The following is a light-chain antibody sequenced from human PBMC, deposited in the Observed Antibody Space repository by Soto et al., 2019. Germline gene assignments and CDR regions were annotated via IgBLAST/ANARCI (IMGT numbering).Light chain of an antibody. CDR2: DAS. CDR1: QTVRNNY. J-gene: IGKJ4*01. Sequence: FVLTHAPGTLSLTPVERATLSFRSSQTVRNNYLSWYQQKPGQAPRLLIYDASSRATGIPDRFSGGGSGTDFTLTISRLEPEDFAVYYCQQFSSYPLTFGGGTKVDIK. CDR3: QQFSSYPLT. V-gene: IGKV3-20*01.